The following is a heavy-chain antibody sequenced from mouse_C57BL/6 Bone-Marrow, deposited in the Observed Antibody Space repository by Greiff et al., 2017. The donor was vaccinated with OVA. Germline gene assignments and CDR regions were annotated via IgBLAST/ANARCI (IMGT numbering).Heavy chain of an antibody. CDR3: AHYYGSSDLYWYFDV. CDR1: GYTFTSYW. Sequence: QVQLQQPGAELVMPGASVKLSCKASGYTFTSYWMHWVKQRPGQGLEWIGEIDPSDSYTNYNQKFKGKSTLTVDKSSSTAYMQLSSLTSEDSTVYYCAHYYGSSDLYWYFDVWGTGTTVTVSS. J-gene: IGHJ1*03. D-gene: IGHD1-1*01. CDR2: IDPSDSYT. V-gene: IGHV1-69*01.